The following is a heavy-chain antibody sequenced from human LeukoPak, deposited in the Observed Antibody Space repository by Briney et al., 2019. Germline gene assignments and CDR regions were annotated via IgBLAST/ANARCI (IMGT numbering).Heavy chain of an antibody. Sequence: PSGTLSLTCAVSGGSISSSNWWSWVRQPPGKGLEWIGEIYHSGSTNYNPSLKSRVTISVDKSKNQFSLKLSSVTAADTAVYYCARSGDSGSYYRWFDPWGQGTLVTVSS. V-gene: IGHV4-4*02. J-gene: IGHJ5*02. CDR2: IYHSGST. CDR3: ARSGDSGSYYRWFDP. D-gene: IGHD1-26*01. CDR1: GGSISSSNW.